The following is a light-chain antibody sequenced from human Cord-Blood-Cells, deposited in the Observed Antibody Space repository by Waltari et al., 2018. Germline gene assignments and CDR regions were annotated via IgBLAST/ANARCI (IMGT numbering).Light chain of an antibody. CDR1: QSVSSY. V-gene: IGKV3-11*01. CDR3: QQRRT. CDR2: DAS. Sequence: EIVLTQSPATLSLSPGERATLSRRASQSVSSYLAWYQQKPGQAPRLLIYDASNRATGIPARFSGSGSGTDFTLTISSLEPEDFAVYYCQQRRTFGQGTKVEIK. J-gene: IGKJ1*01.